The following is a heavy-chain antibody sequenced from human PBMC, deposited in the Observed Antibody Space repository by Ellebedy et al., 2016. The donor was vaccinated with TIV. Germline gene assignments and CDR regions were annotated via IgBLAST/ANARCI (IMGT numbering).Heavy chain of an antibody. CDR1: GGSISNYY. CDR2: IYYSGST. J-gene: IGHJ6*02. V-gene: IGHV4-59*08. D-gene: IGHD3-9*01. Sequence: MPSETLSLTCTVSGGSISNYYWSWIRQPPGKGLEWIGYIYYSGSTNYNPSLKSRVTISVDTSKNQFSLKLSSVTAADTAVYYCARGPEEFTIWDGMDVWGQGTTVTVSS. CDR3: ARGPEEFTIWDGMDV.